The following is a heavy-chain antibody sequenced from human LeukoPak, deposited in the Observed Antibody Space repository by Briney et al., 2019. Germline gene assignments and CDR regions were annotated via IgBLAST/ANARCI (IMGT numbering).Heavy chain of an antibody. CDR3: AKIYGGYVG. CDR2: ISGSGGTT. CDR1: GFTFRSYG. Sequence: PGGSLRLSCAASGFTFRSYGMGWVRQAPGKGLEWVSAISGSGGTTYYADSVKGRFSISRDNSKNTLSLQMNSLRAEDTAVYYCAKIYGGYVGWGQGTLVTVSS. J-gene: IGHJ4*02. D-gene: IGHD1-26*01. V-gene: IGHV3-23*01.